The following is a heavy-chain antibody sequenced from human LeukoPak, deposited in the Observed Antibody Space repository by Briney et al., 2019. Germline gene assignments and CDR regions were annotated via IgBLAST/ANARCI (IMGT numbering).Heavy chain of an antibody. CDR1: GFTFGSYA. J-gene: IGHJ4*02. V-gene: IGHV3-23*01. D-gene: IGHD4-23*01. CDR3: ARVAYGGLFDY. Sequence: PGGSLRLSCAASGFTFGSYAMSWVRQAPGKGLEWVSGISGSGTSTYYADSVKGRFTISRDNSKNTMSLQMYGLRAEDTAVYYCARVAYGGLFDYWGQGTLVTVSS. CDR2: ISGSGTST.